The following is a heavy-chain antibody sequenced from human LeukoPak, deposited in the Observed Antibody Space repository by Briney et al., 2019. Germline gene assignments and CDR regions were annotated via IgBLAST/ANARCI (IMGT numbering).Heavy chain of an antibody. V-gene: IGHV1-69*05. CDR2: IIPIFGTA. J-gene: IGHJ6*03. CDR3: ARDLGIVGATTSYYYYMDV. D-gene: IGHD1-26*01. Sequence: SVKVSCKASGGTFSGYAISWVRQGPGQGLEWMGRIIPIFGTANYAQKFQGRVTITTDESTSTAYMELSSLRSEDTAVYYCARDLGIVGATTSYYYYMDVWGKGTTVTVSS. CDR1: GGTFSGYA.